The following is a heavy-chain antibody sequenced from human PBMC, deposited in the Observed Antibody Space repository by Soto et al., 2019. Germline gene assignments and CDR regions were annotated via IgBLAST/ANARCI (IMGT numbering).Heavy chain of an antibody. CDR2: IYWDDDK. CDR1: GFSLTTSGVG. CDR3: AHRVLRTVFGLVTTTAIYFDF. D-gene: IGHD3-3*01. Sequence: QITLNESGPTQVKPRQTLTLTCTFSGFSLTTSGVGVGWIRQSPGKATEWLALIYWDDDKSYSPSLKSRLTITTATYKYQVVLTMADLDPADTATYYCAHRVLRTVFGLVTTTAIYFDFWGQGTPVAVSS. V-gene: IGHV2-5*02. J-gene: IGHJ4*02.